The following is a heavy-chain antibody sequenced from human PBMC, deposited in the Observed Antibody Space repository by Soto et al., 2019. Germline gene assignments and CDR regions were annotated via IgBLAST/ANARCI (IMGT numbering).Heavy chain of an antibody. CDR1: GGSISGSDYY. CDR2: IYHTGIT. V-gene: IGHV4-39*01. J-gene: IGHJ6*02. Sequence: SETLSLTCTVSGGSISGSDYYWGRIRQIPGKKLEWIGTIYHTGITYYNPSLNSRVTMSIDTATSQFSLRMFSVTAADTAVYFCARLSIATRIYYYYGMDVWGRGTTVTVSS. D-gene: IGHD6-6*01. CDR3: ARLSIATRIYYYYGMDV.